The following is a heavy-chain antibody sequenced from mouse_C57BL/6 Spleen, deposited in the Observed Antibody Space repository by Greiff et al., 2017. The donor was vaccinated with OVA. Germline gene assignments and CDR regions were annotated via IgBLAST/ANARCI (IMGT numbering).Heavy chain of an antibody. V-gene: IGHV5-17*01. CDR3: ARRDYSLYAMDY. J-gene: IGHJ4*01. CDR1: GFTFSDYG. CDR2: ISSGSSTI. D-gene: IGHD1-1*01. Sequence: EVKLMESGGGLVKPGGSLKLSCAASGFTFSDYGMHWVRQAPEKGLEWVAYISSGSSTIYYADTVKGRITISRDNAKNTLFLQMTSLRSEDTAMYYCARRDYSLYAMDYWGQGTSVTVSS.